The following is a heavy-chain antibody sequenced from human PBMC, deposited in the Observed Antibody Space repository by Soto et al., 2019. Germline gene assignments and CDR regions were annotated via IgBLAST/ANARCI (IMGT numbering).Heavy chain of an antibody. V-gene: IGHV1-18*01. CDR1: GYTFTSYD. CDR3: TGYSSGWRHFDY. CDR2: MSAYNGNT. D-gene: IGHD6-19*01. Sequence: GSVKVYCKASGYTFTSYDINWVRQATGQGLEWMGWMSAYNGNTGYAQKFQGGVTMTTDTSTSTAYMELRSLRSDDTAVYYCTGYSSGWRHFDYWGQGTLVTVSS. J-gene: IGHJ4*02.